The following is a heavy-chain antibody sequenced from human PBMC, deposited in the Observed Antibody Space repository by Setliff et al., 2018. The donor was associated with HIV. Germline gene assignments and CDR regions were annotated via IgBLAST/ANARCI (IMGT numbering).Heavy chain of an antibody. CDR2: IYYTGFA. CDR3: AREGRGDPAVATTRIDY. CDR1: GDSMSSGSYF. D-gene: IGHD1-1*01. Sequence: SETLSLTCSVSGDSMSSGSYFWGWIRQTPGKGLEWIGNIYYTGFAYYNPSLKSRVTISLDLSKTHFYLNLTSVTDADTAVYFCAREGRGDPAVATTRIDYWGQGKLVT. V-gene: IGHV4-39*02. J-gene: IGHJ4*02.